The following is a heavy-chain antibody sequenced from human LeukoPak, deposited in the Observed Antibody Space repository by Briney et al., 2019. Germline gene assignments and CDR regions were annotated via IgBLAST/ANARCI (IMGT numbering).Heavy chain of an antibody. CDR3: ARSMDYGSGSYSGRWGHHYYYYYMDV. V-gene: IGHV4-59*01. CDR2: IYYSGST. CDR1: GGSISSYY. J-gene: IGHJ6*03. D-gene: IGHD3-10*01. Sequence: SETLSLTCTVSGGSISSYYWSWIRQPPGKGLEWIGYIYYSGSTNYNPSLKSRVTISVDTSKNQFSLKLSSVTAADTAVYYCARSMDYGSGSYSGRWGHHYYYYYMDVWGKGTTVTISS.